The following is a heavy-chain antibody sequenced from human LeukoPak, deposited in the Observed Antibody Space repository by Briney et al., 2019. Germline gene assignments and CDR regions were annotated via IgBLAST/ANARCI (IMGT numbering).Heavy chain of an antibody. J-gene: IGHJ4*02. CDR1: GFTFSSYA. CDR2: ISGSGGST. CDR3: ARVWFGELLFPGGYFDY. V-gene: IGHV3-23*01. D-gene: IGHD3-10*01. Sequence: PGGSLRLSCAASGFTFSSYAMSWVRQAPGKGLEWVSAISGSGGSTYYADSRKGRFTISRDNSKNTLHLQMNSLRSDDTAVYYCARVWFGELLFPGGYFDYWGQGTLVTVSS.